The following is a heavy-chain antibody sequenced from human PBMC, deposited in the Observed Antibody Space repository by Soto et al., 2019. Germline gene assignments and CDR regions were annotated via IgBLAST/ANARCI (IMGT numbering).Heavy chain of an antibody. V-gene: IGHV1-18*01. Sequence: ASVKVSCKASGYTFTSYVINWVRQAPGQGLEWMGWISAYNGNTNYAQKFQGRVTMTTDTSTSTAYMELRSLRSDDTAVYYCARDDILGYDSSGLGRDYWGQGTLVTVPQ. J-gene: IGHJ4*02. D-gene: IGHD3-22*01. CDR2: ISAYNGNT. CDR1: GYTFTSYV. CDR3: ARDDILGYDSSGLGRDY.